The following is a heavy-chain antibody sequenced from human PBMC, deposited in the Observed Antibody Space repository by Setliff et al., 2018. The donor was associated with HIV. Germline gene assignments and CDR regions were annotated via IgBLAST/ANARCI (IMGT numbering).Heavy chain of an antibody. CDR2: IYSTGST. Sequence: SETLSLTCTVSGASITSHYWSWIRQSPGRELEWIGYIYSTGSTNYNPSLQSRVSISMDASKNKFSLKVTSVTSADTAVYYCTRWPEDDPQRWGQGALVTVSS. J-gene: IGHJ1*01. CDR1: GASITSHY. D-gene: IGHD2-15*01. CDR3: TRWPEDDPQR. V-gene: IGHV4-59*11.